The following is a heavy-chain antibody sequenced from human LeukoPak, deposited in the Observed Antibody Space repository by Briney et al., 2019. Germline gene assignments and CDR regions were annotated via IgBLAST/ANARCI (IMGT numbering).Heavy chain of an antibody. J-gene: IGHJ4*02. CDR1: GYTFTDYD. CDR2: MSPGSGYT. Sequence: ASVKVSCKTSGYTFTDYDINWVRQATGQGLEWLGWMSPGSGYTGYAQKFQGRVTMTRDISITTAYVELSSLRSEDTAVCYCARGIEAGVDYWGQGTLVTVPS. CDR3: ARGIEAGVDY. D-gene: IGHD6-25*01. V-gene: IGHV1-8*02.